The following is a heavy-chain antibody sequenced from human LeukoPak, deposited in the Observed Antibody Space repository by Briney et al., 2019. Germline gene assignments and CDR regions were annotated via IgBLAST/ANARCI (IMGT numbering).Heavy chain of an antibody. J-gene: IGHJ5*02. CDR3: ARGDSITMIAGTS. CDR2: INPNSGGT. Sequence: ASVKVSCKASGYTFTGYYMHWVRQAPGQGLEWMGWINPNSGGTNYAQKFQGRVTMTRDTSISTAYMELSRLRSDDTAVYYCARGDSITMIAGTSWGQGTLVTVSS. D-gene: IGHD3-22*01. CDR1: GYTFTGYY. V-gene: IGHV1-2*02.